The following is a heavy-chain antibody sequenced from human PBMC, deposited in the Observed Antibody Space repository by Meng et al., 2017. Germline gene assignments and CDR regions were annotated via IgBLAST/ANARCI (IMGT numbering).Heavy chain of an antibody. CDR3: ARDPLGIAVAATGAY. D-gene: IGHD6-19*01. CDR2: ISSSGATI. V-gene: IGHV3-11*01. Sequence: GESLKISCAASTFSLSGYYMSWIRQAPGKWLEWVSYISSSGATIFYADSVKGRFTISRDNTKNSLYLQMNSLRVEDTAVYYCARDPLGIAVAATGAYWGQGTLVTVSS. CDR1: TFSLSGYY. J-gene: IGHJ4*02.